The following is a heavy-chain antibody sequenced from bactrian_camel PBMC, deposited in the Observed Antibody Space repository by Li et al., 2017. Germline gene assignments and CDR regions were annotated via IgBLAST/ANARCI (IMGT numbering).Heavy chain of an antibody. CDR3: TAGEPRGGSCLLEYSDY. D-gene: IGHD7*01. CDR2: IYTGEGKT. CDR1: TDTWTFWC. Sequence: QVQLVESGGDLVQPGGSLTLSCAPSTDTWTFWCMGWFRQAPGKERDWVAGIYTGEGKTYYADSVKGRFTISQDDDKDTLYLQMNNLTPEDTGKHFCTAGEPRGGSCLLEYSDYWGLGTQVTVS. J-gene: IGHJ4*01. V-gene: IGHV3S54*01.